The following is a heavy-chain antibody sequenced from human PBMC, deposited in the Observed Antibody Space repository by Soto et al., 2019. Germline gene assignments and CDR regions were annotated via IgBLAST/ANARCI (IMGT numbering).Heavy chain of an antibody. V-gene: IGHV3-33*01. CDR3: ARVSNNHYDSSGLSP. J-gene: IGHJ5*02. CDR2: IWYDGSNK. D-gene: IGHD3-22*01. Sequence: GGSLRLSCAASGFTFSSYGMHWVRQAPGKGLEWVAVIWYDGSNKYYADSVKGRFTISRDNSKNTLYLQMNSLRAEDTAVYYCARVSNNHYDSSGLSPWGQGTQVTVSS. CDR1: GFTFSSYG.